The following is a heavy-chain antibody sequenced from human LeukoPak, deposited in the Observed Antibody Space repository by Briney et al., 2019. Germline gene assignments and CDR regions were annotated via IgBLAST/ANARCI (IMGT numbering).Heavy chain of an antibody. Sequence: SETLSLTCGVSGGSFSGYYWSWIRQSPGKGLEWIGEINESGSTDYNPSLMSRVTISLDTSKNQFSLKLSSMTAADTAVYYCARDVVVVPAAIHYGMDVWGQGTTVTVSS. V-gene: IGHV4-34*01. CDR3: ARDVVVVPAAIHYGMDV. J-gene: IGHJ6*02. D-gene: IGHD2-2*01. CDR2: INESGST. CDR1: GGSFSGYY.